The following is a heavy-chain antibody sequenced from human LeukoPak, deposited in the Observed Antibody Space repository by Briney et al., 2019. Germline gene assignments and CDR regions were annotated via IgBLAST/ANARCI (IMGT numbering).Heavy chain of an antibody. J-gene: IGHJ6*03. CDR3: ARQSYYYYYYMDV. CDR2: IYYSGRT. CDR1: GASISSYY. V-gene: IGHV4-59*01. Sequence: PSETLSLTCTVSGASISSYYWSWIRQSPGKGLEWIGYIYYSGRTNYNPSLKSRVTISVDTSKNQFPLKLTSATAADTAVYYCARQSYYYYYYMDVWGKGTTVTISS.